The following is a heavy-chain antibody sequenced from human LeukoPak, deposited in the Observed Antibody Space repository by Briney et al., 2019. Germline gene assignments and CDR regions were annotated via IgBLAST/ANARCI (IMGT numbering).Heavy chain of an antibody. Sequence: SETLSLTCTVSGGSISSYYWSWIRQPAGKGLEWIGRIYTSGSTNYNASLKSRVNMSVDTSKNQFSLKLGSVTAADTAVFYCARENSGSYREFDYWGQGTLVTVSS. V-gene: IGHV4-4*07. CDR3: ARENSGSYREFDY. J-gene: IGHJ4*02. CDR2: IYTSGST. CDR1: GGSISSYY. D-gene: IGHD1-26*01.